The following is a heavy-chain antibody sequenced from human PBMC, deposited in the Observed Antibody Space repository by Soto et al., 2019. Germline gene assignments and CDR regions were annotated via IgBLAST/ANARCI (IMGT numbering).Heavy chain of an antibody. CDR2: ISYDGSNK. CDR1: GFTFSSYA. J-gene: IGHJ4*02. CDR3: ARGPSSLTRFDY. D-gene: IGHD2-15*01. Sequence: PGWSLRLSCAASGFTFSSYAIHLVRQAPGKGLEWVAVISYDGSNKYYADSVKGRFTISRDNSKNTLYLQMNSLRAEDTAVYYCARGPSSLTRFDYWGKGTLVTVSS. V-gene: IGHV3-30-3*01.